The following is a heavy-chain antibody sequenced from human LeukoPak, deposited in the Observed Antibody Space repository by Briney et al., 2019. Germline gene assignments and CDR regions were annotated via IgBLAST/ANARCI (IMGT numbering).Heavy chain of an antibody. CDR3: ARDRSLDD. CDR1: GGPLSSYY. Sequence: SETLSLTCTVSGGPLSSYYWSWIRQPPGKGLEWIGYIYYSGSTNYNPSLKSRVTISVDTSKNQFSLKLSSVTAADTAVYYCARDRSLDDWGQGTLVTVSS. J-gene: IGHJ4*02. V-gene: IGHV4-59*01. CDR2: IYYSGST.